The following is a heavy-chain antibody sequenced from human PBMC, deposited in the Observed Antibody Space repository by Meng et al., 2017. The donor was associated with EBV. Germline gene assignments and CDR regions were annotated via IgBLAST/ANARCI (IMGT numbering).Heavy chain of an antibody. J-gene: IGHJ4*02. D-gene: IGHD6-13*01. CDR3: ARAEIAAAGRLDY. Sequence: QLVMSWDWVKEPGSSVQVSCKASGGTFSSYAISWVRQAPGQGLEWMGGIIPIFGTANYAQKFQGRVTITADKSTSTAYMELSSLRSEDTAVYYCARAEIAAAGRLDYWGQGTLVTVSS. CDR1: GGTFSSYA. CDR2: IIPIFGTA. V-gene: IGHV1-69*06.